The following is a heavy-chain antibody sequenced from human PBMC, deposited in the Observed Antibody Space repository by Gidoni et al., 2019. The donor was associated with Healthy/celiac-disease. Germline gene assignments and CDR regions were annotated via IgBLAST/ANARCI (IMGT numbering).Heavy chain of an antibody. D-gene: IGHD6-19*01. CDR3: ARDRGAGIAVAYFDY. Sequence: QVQLQESGPGLVKPSQTLSLTCTVAGGSIRSGSYYWSWIRQPAGKGLEWIGRIYTSGSTNSNPALKSRVTISVDTSKNQFSLKLSSVTAADTAVYYCARDRGAGIAVAYFDYWGQGTLVTVSS. CDR1: GGSIRSGSYY. CDR2: IYTSGST. V-gene: IGHV4-61*02. J-gene: IGHJ4*02.